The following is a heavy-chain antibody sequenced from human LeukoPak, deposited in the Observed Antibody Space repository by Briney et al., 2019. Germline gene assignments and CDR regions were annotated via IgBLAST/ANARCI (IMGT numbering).Heavy chain of an antibody. V-gene: IGHV3-23*01. J-gene: IGHJ5*02. CDR2: ISSSGGST. CDR1: GFTISTYA. CDR3: AKRGGDDDRIGHEYVDT. D-gene: IGHD3-22*01. Sequence: GGSLRLSCAASGFTISTYAMSWVRQAPGKGLEWVSGISSSGGSTYYADSVKGRFTISRDNSKNTLCMQMNSLRGEETAVYHCAKRGGDDDRIGHEYVDTWGQGELVSVSS.